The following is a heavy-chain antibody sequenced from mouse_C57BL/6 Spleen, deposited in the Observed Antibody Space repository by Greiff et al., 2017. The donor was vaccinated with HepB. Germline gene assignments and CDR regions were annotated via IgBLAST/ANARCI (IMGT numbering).Heavy chain of an antibody. Sequence: EVQLQQSGPGLVKPSQSLSLSCSVTGYSITSGYYWYWIRQFPGNKLEWMGYIIYDGSNNYNPSLKNRISITRDTSKNQFFLKLHSVNTEDTATYFCARAMVRRYAMDYWGQGTSVTVSS. D-gene: IGHD1-2*01. V-gene: IGHV3-6*01. CDR2: IIYDGSN. CDR3: ARAMVRRYAMDY. J-gene: IGHJ4*01. CDR1: GYSITSGYY.